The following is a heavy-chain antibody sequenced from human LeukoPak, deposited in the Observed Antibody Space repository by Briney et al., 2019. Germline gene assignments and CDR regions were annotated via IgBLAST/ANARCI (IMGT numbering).Heavy chain of an antibody. CDR1: GFTFSSYS. J-gene: IGHJ5*02. CDR3: AKDSSPHVLRFFQHSYRVGWFDP. D-gene: IGHD3-3*01. CDR2: ISSSSSTI. V-gene: IGHV3-48*01. Sequence: GGSLRLSCAASGFTFSSYSMNWVRQAPGKGLEWVSYISSSSSTIYYADSVKGRFTISRDNSKNTLYLQMNSLRAEDTAVYYCAKDSSPHVLRFFQHSYRVGWFDPWGQGTLVTVSS.